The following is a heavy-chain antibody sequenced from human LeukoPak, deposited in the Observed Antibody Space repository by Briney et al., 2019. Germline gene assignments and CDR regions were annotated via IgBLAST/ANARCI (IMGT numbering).Heavy chain of an antibody. J-gene: IGHJ6*03. V-gene: IGHV3-21*01. CDR1: GFTFSSYS. Sequence: GGSLRLSCEASGFTFSSYSMNWVRQAPGKGLEWVSSISSSGSYIYYADSVKGRFTISRDNAKNSLYLQMNSLRAEDTAVYYCARTAGWYYYYMDVWGTGTTVTVSS. D-gene: IGHD6-19*01. CDR2: ISSSGSYI. CDR3: ARTAGWYYYYMDV.